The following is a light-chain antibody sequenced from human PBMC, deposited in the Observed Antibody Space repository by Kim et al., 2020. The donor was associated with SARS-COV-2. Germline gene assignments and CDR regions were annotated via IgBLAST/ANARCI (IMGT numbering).Light chain of an antibody. V-gene: IGLV3-25*03. CDR1: ALPKRV. CDR2: NAN. J-gene: IGLJ1*01. Sequence: GHRARKTRSEAALPKRVVEWYQQRPGQAPVLVIYNANERPAGVPERSSGSRLGTGTTVTLTITGAQAEDEADYYCQSADSSGTYYVFGTGTRVTVL. CDR3: QSADSSGTYYV.